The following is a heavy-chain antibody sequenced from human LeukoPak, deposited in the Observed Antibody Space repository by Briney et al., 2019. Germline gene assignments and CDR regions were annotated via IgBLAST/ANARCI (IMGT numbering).Heavy chain of an antibody. CDR2: IIPIFGTA. Sequence: GASVKVSCKASGGTVSSYAISWVRQPPGQGLEWMGGIIPIFGTANYAQKFQGRVTITADESTSTAYMELSSLRSEDTAVYYCAREGLDTAMVRGIFDYWGQGTLVTVSS. J-gene: IGHJ4*02. V-gene: IGHV1-69*13. CDR1: GGTVSSYA. CDR3: AREGLDTAMVRGIFDY. D-gene: IGHD5-18*01.